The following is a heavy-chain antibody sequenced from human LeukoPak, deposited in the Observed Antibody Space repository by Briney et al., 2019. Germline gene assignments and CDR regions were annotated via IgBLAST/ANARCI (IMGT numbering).Heavy chain of an antibody. Sequence: GGSLRLSCAASGLTFSSYSMNWVRQAPGRGLEWVSSISSSSNYIYYVDSVKGRFTISRDNAKNSLFLQMNSLRAGDTAVYFCARSKPWGYCSGGSCYPTYYYYYYMDVWGKGTTVTVSS. D-gene: IGHD2-15*01. CDR3: ARSKPWGYCSGGSCYPTYYYYYYMDV. J-gene: IGHJ6*03. CDR2: ISSSSNYI. CDR1: GLTFSSYS. V-gene: IGHV3-21*01.